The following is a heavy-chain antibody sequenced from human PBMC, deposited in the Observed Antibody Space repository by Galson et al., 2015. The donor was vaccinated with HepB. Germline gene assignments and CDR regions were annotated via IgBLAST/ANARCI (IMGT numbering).Heavy chain of an antibody. D-gene: IGHD5-18*01. J-gene: IGHJ4*02. V-gene: IGHV3-15*01. CDR2: VKSTTDGGTT. Sequence: SLRLSCAGPGFRFKNAWMSWVRQAPGKGLEWVGRVKSTTDGGTTDYAAPVKGRFTISRDDSKTTLSLQMNSLKTEDTAVYYCTTDVAVDTLMGAVVSGGFDHWGQGTLVTVSS. CDR3: TTDVAVDTLMGAVVSGGFDH. CDR1: GFRFKNAW.